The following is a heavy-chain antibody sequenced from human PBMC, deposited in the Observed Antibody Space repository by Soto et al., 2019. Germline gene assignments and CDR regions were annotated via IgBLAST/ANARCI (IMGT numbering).Heavy chain of an antibody. D-gene: IGHD5-18*01. CDR1: GFTFSSYA. CDR2: ISGSGGST. J-gene: IGHJ4*02. V-gene: IGHV3-23*01. CDR3: AKVGLDVDTAMVTTFYDY. Sequence: PGGSLRLSCAASGFTFSSYAMSWVRQAPGKGLEWVSAISGSGGSTYYADSVKGRFTISRDNSKNTLYLQMNSLRAEDTAVYYCAKVGLDVDTAMVTTFYDYWGQGTLVTVSS.